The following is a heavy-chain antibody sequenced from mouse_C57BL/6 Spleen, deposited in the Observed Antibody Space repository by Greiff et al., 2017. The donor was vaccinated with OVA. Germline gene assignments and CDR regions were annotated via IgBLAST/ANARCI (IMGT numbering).Heavy chain of an antibody. Sequence: VQLKESGPVLVKPGASVKMSCKASGYTFTDYYMNWVKQSHGKSLEWIGVINPYNGGTSYNQKFKGKATLTVDKSSSTAYMELNSLTSEDSAVYYCATAQATSYYFDYWGQGTTLTVSS. V-gene: IGHV1-19*01. J-gene: IGHJ2*01. CDR1: GYTFTDYY. D-gene: IGHD3-2*02. CDR3: ATAQATSYYFDY. CDR2: INPYNGGT.